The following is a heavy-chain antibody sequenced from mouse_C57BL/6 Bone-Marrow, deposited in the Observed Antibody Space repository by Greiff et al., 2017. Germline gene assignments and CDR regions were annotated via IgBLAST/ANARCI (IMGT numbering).Heavy chain of an antibody. J-gene: IGHJ2*01. CDR2: IRNKANNHAT. Sequence: EVKLVESGGGLVQPGGSMKLSCAASGFTFSDAWMDWVRQSPEKGLEWVAEIRNKANNHATYYAGSVKGKFTIARDDSKSRVYLQMNSLRAEDTGIYYRTRDGSSSFDYWGQGTTLTVSS. V-gene: IGHV6-6*01. D-gene: IGHD1-1*01. CDR1: GFTFSDAW. CDR3: TRDGSSSFDY.